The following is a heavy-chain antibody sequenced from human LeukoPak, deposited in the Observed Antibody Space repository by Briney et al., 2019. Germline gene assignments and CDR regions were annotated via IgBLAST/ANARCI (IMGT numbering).Heavy chain of an antibody. CDR1: GGTFSSYA. D-gene: IGHD6-13*01. J-gene: IGHJ6*02. CDR3: ARDRPLMAAAGLRDYYGMDV. V-gene: IGHV1-69*04. CDR2: IIPILGIA. Sequence: SVKVSCKASGGTFSSYAIGWVRQAPGQGLEWMGRIIPILGIANYAQKFQGRVTITADKSTSTAYMELSSLRSEDTAVYYCARDRPLMAAAGLRDYYGMDVWGQGTTVTVSS.